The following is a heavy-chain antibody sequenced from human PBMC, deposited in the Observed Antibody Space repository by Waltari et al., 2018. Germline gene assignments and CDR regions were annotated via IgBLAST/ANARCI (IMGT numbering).Heavy chain of an antibody. CDR3: ARALRGAAAGTQWFDP. D-gene: IGHD6-13*01. J-gene: IGHJ5*02. CDR2: IYTSGST. Sequence: QVQLQESGPGLGKPSETLSLTCTVSGGSISSYSWSWVRQPAGKGLEWIGRIYTSGSTNYNPSLKSRVTMSVDTSKNQFSLKLSSVTAADTAVYYCARALRGAAAGTQWFDPWGQGTLVTVSS. V-gene: IGHV4-4*07. CDR1: GGSISSYS.